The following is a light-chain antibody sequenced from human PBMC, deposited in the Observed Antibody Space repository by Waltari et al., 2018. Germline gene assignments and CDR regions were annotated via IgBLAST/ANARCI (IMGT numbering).Light chain of an antibody. CDR3: SSFAGSSQLL. CDR2: EVS. J-gene: IGLJ2*01. Sequence: QSALAPPPSASGSPGQAGTISRTGTSSDVGGFDYVSWYQQPPSKVPRLMIYEVSKRPSGVPDRFSGSKSGNTASLTVSGLQVEDEADYYCSSFAGSSQLLFGGGTKLTVL. V-gene: IGLV2-8*01. CDR1: SSDVGGFDY.